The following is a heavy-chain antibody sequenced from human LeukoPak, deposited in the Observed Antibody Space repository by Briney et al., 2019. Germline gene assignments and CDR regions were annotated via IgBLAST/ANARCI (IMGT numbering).Heavy chain of an antibody. D-gene: IGHD4/OR15-4a*01. CDR2: INPSSGPT. V-gene: IGHV1-2*02. CDR1: GYTFTGYY. CDR3: AREERYSYGDNHYPDLGF. J-gene: IGHJ4*02. Sequence: GASVKVSCKASGYTFTGYYLFWVRQAPGQGLEWMGWINPSSGPTKYAQNFQGRVTLTSDTSIRTTYMELSSLRSDDTAVYYCAREERYSYGDNHYPDLGFWGQGTPVTVSS.